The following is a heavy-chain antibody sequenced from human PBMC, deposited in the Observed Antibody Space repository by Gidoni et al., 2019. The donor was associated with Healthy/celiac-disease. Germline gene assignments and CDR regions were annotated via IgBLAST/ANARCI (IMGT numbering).Heavy chain of an antibody. CDR2: IYWNDDK. CDR3: AHARELLWFGEFKNWFDP. CDR1: GFSLSTSGVG. D-gene: IGHD3-10*01. Sequence: QITLKESGPTLVKPTQTLTLTCTFSGFSLSTSGVGVGWIRQPPGKALEWLALIYWNDDKRYSPSLKSRLTITKDTSKNQVVLTMTNMDPVDTATYYCAHARELLWFGEFKNWFDPWGQGTLVTVSS. V-gene: IGHV2-5*01. J-gene: IGHJ5*02.